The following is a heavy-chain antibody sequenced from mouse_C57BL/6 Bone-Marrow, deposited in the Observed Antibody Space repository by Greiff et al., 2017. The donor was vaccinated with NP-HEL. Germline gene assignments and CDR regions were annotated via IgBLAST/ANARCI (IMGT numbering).Heavy chain of an antibody. D-gene: IGHD3-3*01. CDR1: GFNIKDDY. CDR2: IDPENGDT. CDR3: TKGRGAY. J-gene: IGHJ3*01. V-gene: IGHV14-4*01. Sequence: EVKLVESGAELVRPGASVKLSCTASGFNIKDDYMHWVKQRPEQGLEWIGWIDPENGDTAYASKFQGKATITADTSSNTAYLQLSSLTSEDTAVYYCTKGRGAYWGQGTLVTVSA.